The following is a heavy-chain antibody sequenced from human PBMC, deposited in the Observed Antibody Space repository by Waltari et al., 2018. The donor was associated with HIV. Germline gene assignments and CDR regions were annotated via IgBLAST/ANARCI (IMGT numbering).Heavy chain of an antibody. CDR3: AAGTGRSDFDY. D-gene: IGHD7-27*01. CDR1: GFTFADAW. CDR2: IKGKTDAGTR. V-gene: IGHV3-15*01. Sequence: EVQLVESGGGLVEPGGSLRLSCAASGFTFADAWMNWVRQAPGKGLEWVARIKGKTDAGTRDFAAPVKGRFSISRNYLKNTLDLQMNNLKTEDTALYYCAAGTGRSDFDYWGQGTLVTVSS. J-gene: IGHJ4*02.